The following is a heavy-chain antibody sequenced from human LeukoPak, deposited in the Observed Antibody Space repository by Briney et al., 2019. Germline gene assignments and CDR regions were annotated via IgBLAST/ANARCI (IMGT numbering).Heavy chain of an antibody. CDR2: ISSSGSTI. CDR1: GFTFSSSW. Sequence: PGGSLRLSCAASGFTFSSSWMHWVRQAPGKGLEWVSSISSSGSTIYYADSVKGRFTISRDNAKNSLYLQMNSLRAEDTAVYYCARVAAGTTFYYMDVWGKGTTVTISS. D-gene: IGHD6-13*01. J-gene: IGHJ6*03. V-gene: IGHV3-48*04. CDR3: ARVAAGTTFYYMDV.